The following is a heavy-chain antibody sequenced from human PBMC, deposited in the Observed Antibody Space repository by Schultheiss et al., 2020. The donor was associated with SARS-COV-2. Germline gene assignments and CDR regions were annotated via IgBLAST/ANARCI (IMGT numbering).Heavy chain of an antibody. J-gene: IGHJ1*01. CDR1: GFSFSTYS. Sequence: GGSLRLSCATSGFSFSTYSMYWVRQAPGKGLEWVSHILSSGSYTNYADSVKGRFTISRDNAKSSLFLQMNSLRAEDTAVYYCARVGRDCSHGVCYNAEYFQYWGQGTLVTVSS. V-gene: IGHV3-21*05. CDR2: ILSSGSYT. CDR3: ARVGRDCSHGVCYNAEYFQY. D-gene: IGHD2-8*01.